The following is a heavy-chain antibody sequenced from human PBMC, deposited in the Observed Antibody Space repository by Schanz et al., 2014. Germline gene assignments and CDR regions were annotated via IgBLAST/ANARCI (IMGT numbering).Heavy chain of an antibody. D-gene: IGHD2-2*01. CDR1: GFTFSSYA. V-gene: IGHV3-23*01. CDR3: VKEGTVVSGYPRDH. J-gene: IGHJ4*02. CDR2: ISGSGETT. Sequence: EVQLLESGGGLVQPGGSLRLSCAASGFTFSSYAMSWVRQAPGKGLEWVSAISGSGETTYYADSVKGRFTISRDNSKNALYLQMSSLRAEDTAVYYCVKEGTVVSGYPRDHWGQGTLVTVSS.